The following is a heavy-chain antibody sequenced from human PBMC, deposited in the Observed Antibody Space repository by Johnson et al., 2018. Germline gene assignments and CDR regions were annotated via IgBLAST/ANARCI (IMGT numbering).Heavy chain of an antibody. CDR1: GFTFSSYG. CDR3: ARDGAVAVLGYYYYMDV. CDR2: IWYDGSNK. D-gene: IGHD6-19*01. Sequence: QVQLVQSGGGVVQPGRSLRLSCAASGFTFSSYGMHWVRQAPGKGLEWVAVIWYDGSNKYYADSVKGRFTISRDNSKNTLYLQMNSLRAEDTAVYYCARDGAVAVLGYYYYMDVWGKGTTVTVSS. J-gene: IGHJ6*03. V-gene: IGHV3-33*01.